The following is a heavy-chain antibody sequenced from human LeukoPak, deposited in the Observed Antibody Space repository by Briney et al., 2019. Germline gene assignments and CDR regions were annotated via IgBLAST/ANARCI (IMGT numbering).Heavy chain of an antibody. D-gene: IGHD2-21*02. V-gene: IGHV3-48*03. CDR3: ARVCGGDCYMGMDV. CDR1: GFTFSSYE. J-gene: IGHJ6*02. CDR2: ISSSGSTI. Sequence: GGSLRLSCAASGFTFSSYEMNWVRQAPGKGLEWVSYISSSGSTIYYADSVKGRFTISRDNAKNSLYLQMNSLRAEDTAVYYCARVCGGDCYMGMDVWGQGTTVTVSS.